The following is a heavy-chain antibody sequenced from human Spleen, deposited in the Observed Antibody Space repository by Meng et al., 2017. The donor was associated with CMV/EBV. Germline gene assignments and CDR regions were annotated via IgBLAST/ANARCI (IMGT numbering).Heavy chain of an antibody. CDR2: ISGSGGST. Sequence: GESLKISCAASGFTFSSYAMSWVRQAPGKGLEWVSAISGSGGSTYYADSVKGRFTISRDNSKNTLYLQMNSLRAEDTVVYYCAKVGAFDIWGQGTMVTVSS. J-gene: IGHJ3*02. CDR1: GFTFSSYA. V-gene: IGHV3-23*01. CDR3: AKVGAFDI.